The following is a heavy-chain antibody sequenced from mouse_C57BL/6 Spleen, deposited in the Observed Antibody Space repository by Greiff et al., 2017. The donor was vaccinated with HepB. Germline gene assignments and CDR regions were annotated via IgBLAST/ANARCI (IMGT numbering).Heavy chain of an antibody. CDR2: IHLSSRYT. V-gene: IGHV1-7*01. Sequence: QVQLQQSGAELAKPGASVKLSCKASGYTFTSYWMHWVKQRPGQGLEWIGYIHLSSRYTKSNQNFKDKATLTTDKSSSTAYMQMTSLTYEDSAVYYWAGSPDRYWYFDVWGTGTTVTVSS. CDR1: GYTFTSYW. CDR3: AGSPDRYWYFDV. J-gene: IGHJ1*03.